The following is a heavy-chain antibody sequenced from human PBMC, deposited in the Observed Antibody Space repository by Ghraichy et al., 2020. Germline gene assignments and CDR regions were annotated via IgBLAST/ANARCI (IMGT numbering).Heavy chain of an antibody. D-gene: IGHD2-2*02. CDR1: GGSISSYY. V-gene: IGHV4-59*01. J-gene: IGHJ1*01. Sequence: SETLSLTCTVSGGSISSYYWSWIRQPPGKGLEWIGYIYYSGSTNYNPSLKSRVTISVDTSKNQFSLKLSSVTAADTAVYYCAAAYQLLYVHWGQGTLVTVSS. CDR2: IYYSGST. CDR3: AAAYQLLYVH.